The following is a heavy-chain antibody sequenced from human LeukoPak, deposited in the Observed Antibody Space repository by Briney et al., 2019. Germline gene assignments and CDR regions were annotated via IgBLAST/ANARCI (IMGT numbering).Heavy chain of an antibody. CDR2: ISGSGGST. CDR1: GFTFSSYA. V-gene: IGHV3-23*01. Sequence: PGGSLRLSCAASGFTFSSYAMSWVRQAPGKGLEWVSAISGSGGSTYYADSVKGRFTISRDNSKNTLYLQMNSLRAEDTAVYYCAEGTGFWEIAFDIWGQGTMVTVSS. D-gene: IGHD3-3*01. J-gene: IGHJ3*02. CDR3: AEGTGFWEIAFDI.